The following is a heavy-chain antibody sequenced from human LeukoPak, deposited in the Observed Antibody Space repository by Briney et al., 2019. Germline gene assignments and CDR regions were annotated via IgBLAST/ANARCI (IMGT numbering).Heavy chain of an antibody. CDR1: GFTFSNAW. Sequence: GGSLRLSCAASGFTFSNAWMSWVRQAPGKGLEWVGRIKSKTDGGTTDYAAPVKGRFTISRDDSKNTLYLQMNSLKTEDTAVYYCTTLPIVVVITTDYWGQGTLVTVSS. J-gene: IGHJ4*02. CDR3: TTLPIVVVITTDY. V-gene: IGHV3-15*01. D-gene: IGHD3-22*01. CDR2: IKSKTDGGTT.